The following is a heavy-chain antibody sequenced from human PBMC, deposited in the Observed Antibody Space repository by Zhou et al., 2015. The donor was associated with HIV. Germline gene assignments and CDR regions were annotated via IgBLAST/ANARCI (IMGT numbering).Heavy chain of an antibody. Sequence: QVQLVQSGAEVKKPGASVKVSCKASGYTFTSYGISWVRQAPGQGLEWMGWISAYNGNTNYAQKLQGRVTMTTDTSTSTAYMELRSLRSDDTAVYYCARGKVVPAATGYFDWLFYDYWGQGTLVTVSS. CDR2: ISAYNGNT. CDR3: ARGKVVPAATGYFDWLFYDY. D-gene: IGHD3-9*01. V-gene: IGHV1-18*01. J-gene: IGHJ4*02. CDR1: GYTFTSYG.